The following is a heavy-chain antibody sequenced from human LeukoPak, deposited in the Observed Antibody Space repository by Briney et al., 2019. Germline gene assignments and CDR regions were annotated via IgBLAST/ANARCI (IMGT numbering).Heavy chain of an antibody. V-gene: IGHV2-5*02. Sequence: SGPALVKPTQTLTLTCTFSGFSLSTSGVGVGWIRQPPGKALQWLALIYWDDEMYYSPSLKSRLSISRDTSRNKVVLTMTNMDPLDTATYFCAHSYFFGSRSYYNVWFAPWGLGTLVTVSS. D-gene: IGHD3-10*01. CDR2: IYWDDEM. J-gene: IGHJ5*02. CDR3: AHSYFFGSRSYYNVWFAP. CDR1: GFSLSTSGVG.